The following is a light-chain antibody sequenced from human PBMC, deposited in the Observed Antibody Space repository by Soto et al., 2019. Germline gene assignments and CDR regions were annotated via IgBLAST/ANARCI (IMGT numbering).Light chain of an antibody. CDR3: SSYTSSSCYV. CDR1: SSDVGGYNY. Sequence: QSALTQPASVSGSPGQSITISCTGTSSDVGGYNYVSWYQQHPGKAPKLMIYEVSNRPSGVSNRFSGSKSGNTASLTISGLQAEDEDYYYCSSYTSSSCYVFGTGTKLTVL. CDR2: EVS. J-gene: IGLJ1*01. V-gene: IGLV2-14*01.